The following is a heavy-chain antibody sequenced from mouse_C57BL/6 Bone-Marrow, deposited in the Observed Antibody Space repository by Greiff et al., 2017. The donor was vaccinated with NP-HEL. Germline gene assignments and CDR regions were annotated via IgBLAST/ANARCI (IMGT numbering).Heavy chain of an antibody. Sequence: VQLQQSGAELVRPGASVKLSCKASGYTFTDYYINWVKQRPGQGLEWIARIYPGSGNTYYNEKFKGKATLTAEKSSSTAYMQLSSLTSEDSAVYFCARALRPFDYWGQGTTLTVSS. D-gene: IGHD3-2*02. V-gene: IGHV1-76*01. CDR3: ARALRPFDY. CDR1: GYTFTDYY. CDR2: IYPGSGNT. J-gene: IGHJ2*01.